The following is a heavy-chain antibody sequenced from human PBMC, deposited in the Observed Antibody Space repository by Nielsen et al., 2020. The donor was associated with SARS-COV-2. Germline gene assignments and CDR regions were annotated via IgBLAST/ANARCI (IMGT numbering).Heavy chain of an antibody. CDR3: ARVSCYDFWSGYYTGIGWFDP. V-gene: IGHV4-59*12. J-gene: IGHJ5*02. D-gene: IGHD3-3*01. CDR1: GGSISSYY. CDR2: IYYSGST. Sequence: SETLSLTCTVSGGSISSYYWSWIRQPPGKGLEWIGYIYYSGSTNYNPSLKSRVTISVDTSKNQFSLKLSSVTAADTAVYYCARVSCYDFWSGYYTGIGWFDPWGQGTLVTVSS.